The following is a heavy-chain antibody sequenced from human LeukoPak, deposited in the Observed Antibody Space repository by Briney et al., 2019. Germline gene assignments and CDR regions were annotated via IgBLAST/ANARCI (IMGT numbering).Heavy chain of an antibody. J-gene: IGHJ4*02. D-gene: IGHD6-13*01. Sequence: PGGSLRLSCAASGFTFSSYGMHWVRQAPGKGLEWVAVIWYDGSNKYYADSVKGRFTISRDNSKNTLYLQMNSLRAEDTAVYYCAREGIAAAGTVFDYWGQGTLVTVSS. CDR3: AREGIAAAGTVFDY. V-gene: IGHV3-33*01. CDR1: GFTFSSYG. CDR2: IWYDGSNK.